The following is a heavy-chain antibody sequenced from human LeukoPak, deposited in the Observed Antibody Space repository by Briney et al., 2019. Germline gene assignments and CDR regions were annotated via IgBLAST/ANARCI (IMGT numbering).Heavy chain of an antibody. D-gene: IGHD3-10*01. J-gene: IGHJ4*02. V-gene: IGHV1-2*02. CDR3: AREYPMVRGVIDY. Sequence: GASVKVSCKASGYTFTGYYMHWVRQAPGQGLEWMGWINPNSGGTNYAQKFQGRVTMTRDTSISTAYMELSRLRSDDTAVYYCAREYPMVRGVIDYWGQGTLVTVSS. CDR2: INPNSGGT. CDR1: GYTFTGYY.